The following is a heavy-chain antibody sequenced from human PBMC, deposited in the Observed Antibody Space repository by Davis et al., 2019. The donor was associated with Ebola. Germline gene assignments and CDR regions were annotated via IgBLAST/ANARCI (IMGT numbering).Heavy chain of an antibody. CDR3: ARVSGRYCSNTGCSLDAFDI. J-gene: IGHJ3*02. CDR1: GYTFTGYY. V-gene: IGHV1-2*02. D-gene: IGHD2-2*01. Sequence: ASVKVSCKASGYTFTGYYMHWVRQAPGQGLEWMGWINPNSGGTNYAQKFQGTVTMTRDTSISTAYMELTRLRSDDTAVYYCARVSGRYCSNTGCSLDAFDIWGQGTMVTVSS. CDR2: INPNSGGT.